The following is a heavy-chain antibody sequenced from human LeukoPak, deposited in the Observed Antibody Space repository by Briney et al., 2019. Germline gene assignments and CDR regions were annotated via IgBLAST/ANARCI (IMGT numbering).Heavy chain of an antibody. J-gene: IGHJ4*02. CDR3: TTGPSYGYEW. CDR2: IKTDGRTT. V-gene: IGHV3-74*01. D-gene: IGHD3-16*01. CDR1: GMTFSNHW. Sequence: GGSLRLSCAASGMTFSNHWMHWVRQAPGEGLVWVSLIKTDGRTTIYADSVRGRFTISRDNGRSTLYLQMNSLRAEDTAIYYCTTGPSYGYEWWGQGTEVTVSS.